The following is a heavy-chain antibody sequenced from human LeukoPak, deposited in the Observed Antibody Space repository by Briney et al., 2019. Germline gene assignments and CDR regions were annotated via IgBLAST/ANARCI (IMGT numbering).Heavy chain of an antibody. CDR2: ISGSGGST. CDR1: GFTFSSYA. Sequence: GGSLRLSCAASGFTFSSYAMSWVRQAPGKGLEWVSAISGSGGSTYYADSVKGRFTISRDNSKNTLYLQMNSLRAEDTAIYYCAKSYTPSTNYFDYWGQGTLVTVSS. D-gene: IGHD2-2*02. V-gene: IGHV3-23*01. CDR3: AKSYTPSTNYFDY. J-gene: IGHJ4*02.